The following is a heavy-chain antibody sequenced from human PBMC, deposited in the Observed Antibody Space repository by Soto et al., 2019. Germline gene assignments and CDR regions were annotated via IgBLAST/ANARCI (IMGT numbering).Heavy chain of an antibody. J-gene: IGHJ6*02. Sequence: GGSLRLSCAASGFTFSSYWMHWVRQAPGKGLVWVSRINSDGSSTSYADSVKGRFTISRDNAKNTLYLQMNSLRAEDTAVYYCARDHLFRAAADYSYSTHVWCQGTLVTVS. V-gene: IGHV3-74*01. D-gene: IGHD6-25*01. CDR1: GFTFSSYW. CDR2: INSDGSST. CDR3: ARDHLFRAAADYSYSTHV.